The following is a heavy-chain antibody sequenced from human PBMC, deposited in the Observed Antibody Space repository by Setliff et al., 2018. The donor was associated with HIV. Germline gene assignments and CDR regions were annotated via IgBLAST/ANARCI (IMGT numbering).Heavy chain of an antibody. Sequence: LSLTCTVSGGSLSSSSYYWGWIRQPPGKGLEWIGSIYYSGSTYYNPSLKSRVTISVDTSKNQFSLKLSSVTAADTAVYYCARVEGATPDAFDIWGQGTMVTVSS. CDR2: IYYSGST. CDR3: ARVEGATPDAFDI. D-gene: IGHD1-26*01. J-gene: IGHJ3*02. CDR1: GGSLSSSSYY. V-gene: IGHV4-39*07.